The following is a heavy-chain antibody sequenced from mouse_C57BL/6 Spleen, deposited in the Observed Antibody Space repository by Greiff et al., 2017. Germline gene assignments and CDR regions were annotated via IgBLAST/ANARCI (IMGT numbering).Heavy chain of an antibody. CDR1: GFSLTSYG. V-gene: IGHV2-3*01. CDR2: IWGGGST. D-gene: IGHD1-1*01. J-gene: IGHJ4*01. CDR3: AKLLRAYAMDY. Sequence: VHLVESGPGLVAPSQSLSITCTVSGFSLTSYGVSWVRQPPGKGLEWLGVIWGGGSTNYHSDSFSSRIISTLNTKSQAFLKLISLQTDDTATYYCAKLLRAYAMDYWGQGTSVTVSS.